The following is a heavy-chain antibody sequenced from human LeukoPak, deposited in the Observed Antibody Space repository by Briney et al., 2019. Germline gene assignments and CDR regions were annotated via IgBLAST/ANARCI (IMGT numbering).Heavy chain of an antibody. CDR2: ISGSGGST. V-gene: IGHV3-23*01. CDR1: GFTFSSYA. D-gene: IGHD2-2*01. Sequence: GGSLRLSCAASGFTFSSYAVSWVRQAPGKGLEWVSAISGSGGSTYYADSVKGRFTISRDNSKNTLYLQMNSLRAEDTAVYYCAKSIAQLSSTSCKALDYWGQGTLVTVSS. CDR3: AKSIAQLSSTSCKALDY. J-gene: IGHJ4*02.